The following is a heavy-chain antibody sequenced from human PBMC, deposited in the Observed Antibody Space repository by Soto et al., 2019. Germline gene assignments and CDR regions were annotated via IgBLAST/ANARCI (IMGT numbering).Heavy chain of an antibody. CDR3: ASSTVRGVSQWFDP. CDR2: IYYSGST. J-gene: IGHJ5*02. V-gene: IGHV4-59*01. D-gene: IGHD3-10*01. Sequence: SETLSLTCTVSGGSISSYYWSWIRHPPGKGLEWTGYIYYSGSTNYNPSLKSRVTISVDTSKNQFSLKLSSVTAADTAVYYCASSTVRGVSQWFDPWGQGTLVTVSS. CDR1: GGSISSYY.